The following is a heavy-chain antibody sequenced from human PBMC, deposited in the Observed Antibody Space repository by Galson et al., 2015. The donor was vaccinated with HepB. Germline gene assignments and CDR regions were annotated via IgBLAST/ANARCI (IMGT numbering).Heavy chain of an antibody. D-gene: IGHD3-22*01. CDR2: ISAYNGNT. Sequence: SVKVSCKASGYTFTSYGISWVRQAPGQGLEWMGWISAYNGNTNYAQKLQGRVTMTTDTSTSTAYMELSSLRSEDTAVYYCAREFTTMIVVVGDAFDIWGQGTMVTVSS. CDR3: AREFTTMIVVVGDAFDI. V-gene: IGHV1-18*04. CDR1: GYTFTSYG. J-gene: IGHJ3*02.